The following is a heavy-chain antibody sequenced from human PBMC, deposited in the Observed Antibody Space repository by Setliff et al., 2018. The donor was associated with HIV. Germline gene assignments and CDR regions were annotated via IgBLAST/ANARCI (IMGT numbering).Heavy chain of an antibody. Sequence: PSETLSLTCAVYGGSFSGYYWSWVRQPPGKGLEWIGEIIPGGSTNYNPSLKSRVTISVDTSKNQFSLKLSSVTAADTAVYYCARRAGYSLDYWGQGTLGTVSS. V-gene: IGHV4-34*12. CDR3: ARRAGYSLDY. CDR2: IIPGGST. D-gene: IGHD3-22*01. J-gene: IGHJ4*02. CDR1: GGSFSGYY.